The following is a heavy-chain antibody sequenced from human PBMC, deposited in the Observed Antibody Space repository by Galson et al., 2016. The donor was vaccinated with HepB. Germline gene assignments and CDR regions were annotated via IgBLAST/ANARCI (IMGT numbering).Heavy chain of an antibody. Sequence: ALVKPTQTLTLTCTFSGFSLSTSGVGVGWIRQSPGKALEWLAVIHWDDDRRYNPYLKSRFTITKDTSKNQVVLTMTNMDPVDTATYYCAHREIDNQGGYFDYWGQGTLVTVSS. CDR2: IHWDDDR. D-gene: IGHD3-10*01. V-gene: IGHV2-5*02. J-gene: IGHJ4*02. CDR1: GFSLSTSGVG. CDR3: AHREIDNQGGYFDY.